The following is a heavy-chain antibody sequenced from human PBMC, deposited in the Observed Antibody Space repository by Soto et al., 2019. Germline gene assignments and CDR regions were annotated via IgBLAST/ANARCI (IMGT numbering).Heavy chain of an antibody. CDR2: ISAYNGDT. J-gene: IGHJ4*02. V-gene: IGHV1-18*01. Sequence: ASVKVSCKASGYTLISYYMHWVRQAPGQGLEWMGWISAYNGDTKYAQNLQGRVTMTTDTSTSTAYMELMSLRSDDTAVYYCARDHFPPGYDGSGYEQFDHWGQGTLVTVSS. D-gene: IGHD3-22*01. CDR3: ARDHFPPGYDGSGYEQFDH. CDR1: GYTLISYY.